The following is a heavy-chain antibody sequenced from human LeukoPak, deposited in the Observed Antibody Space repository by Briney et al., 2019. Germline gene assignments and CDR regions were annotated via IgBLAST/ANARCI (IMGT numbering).Heavy chain of an antibody. J-gene: IGHJ4*02. D-gene: IGHD6-25*01. CDR3: ARGPRAAADDY. CDR2: INAVNGNT. Sequence: GASVKVSCKASGYTFINYAINWGRQAPGQRLEWAGWINAVNGNTKYSPKFQGRVSITRDTSASTAYMELSSLTSEDTAVYYCARGPRAAADDYWGQGTLVTVSS. V-gene: IGHV1-3*01. CDR1: GYTFINYA.